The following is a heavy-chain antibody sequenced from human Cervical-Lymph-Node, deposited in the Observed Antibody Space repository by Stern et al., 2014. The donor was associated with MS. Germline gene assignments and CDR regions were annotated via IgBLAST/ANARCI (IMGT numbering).Heavy chain of an antibody. Sequence: EVQLVESGGGLVKPGGSLRLSCEASGFTFRRFNMNWVRQAPGKGLEWISGIITRSSHKYYVDSVKSRFTISRDNARGCLYLEMSSLRLEDTAVYYCAREAEKNIWNWFDPWGQGTLVTVSS. J-gene: IGHJ5*02. CDR3: AREAEKNIWNWFDP. CDR2: IITRSSHK. D-gene: IGHD3-16*01. CDR1: GFTFRRFN. V-gene: IGHV3-21*02.